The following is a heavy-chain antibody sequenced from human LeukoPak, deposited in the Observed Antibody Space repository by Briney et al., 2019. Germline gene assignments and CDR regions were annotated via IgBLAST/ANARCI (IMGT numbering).Heavy chain of an antibody. J-gene: IGHJ6*03. V-gene: IGHV4-61*01. Sequence: SETLSLTCTVSGYSITSAYYWGWIRQPPGKGLEWIGYIYYSGSTNYNPSLKSRVTISVDTSKNQFSLKLSSVTAADTAVYYCARSVEGYCSGDNCYYYYYYMDVWGKGTTVTVSS. CDR2: IYYSGST. CDR3: ARSVEGYCSGDNCYYYYYYMDV. D-gene: IGHD2-15*01. CDR1: GYSITSAYY.